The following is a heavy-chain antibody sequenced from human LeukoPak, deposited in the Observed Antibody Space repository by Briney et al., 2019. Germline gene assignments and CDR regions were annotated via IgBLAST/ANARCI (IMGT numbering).Heavy chain of an antibody. CDR2: IRYDGSNK. V-gene: IGHV3-30*02. CDR1: GFTFSSYG. D-gene: IGHD6-19*01. Sequence: GGSLRLSCAASGFTFSSYGMHWVRQAPGKGLEWVAFIRYDGSNKYYADSVKGRFTISRDNSKNTLYLQMNSLRAEDTAVYYCARKKDSSGWYGVGYWGQGTLVTVSS. J-gene: IGHJ4*02. CDR3: ARKKDSSGWYGVGY.